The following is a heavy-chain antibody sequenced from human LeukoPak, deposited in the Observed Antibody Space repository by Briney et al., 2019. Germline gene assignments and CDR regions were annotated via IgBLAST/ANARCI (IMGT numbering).Heavy chain of an antibody. V-gene: IGHV3-23*01. CDR2: SGSCCST. CDR1: GFTLRSYA. CDR3: AKRRGLELLYYYYMDV. D-gene: IGHD1-7*01. J-gene: IGHJ6*03. Sequence: GGSLRLSCAASGFTLRSYAMTWVRQAPGKGLEWVSASGSCCSTYFPDSVKGRCHIFRDNSQNTLFLQMNSLRAEDTAVYYCAKRRGLELLYYYYMDVWGKGTTVTVSS.